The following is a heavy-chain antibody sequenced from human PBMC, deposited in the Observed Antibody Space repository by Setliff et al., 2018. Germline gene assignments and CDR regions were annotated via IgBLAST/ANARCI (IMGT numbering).Heavy chain of an antibody. D-gene: IGHD2-15*01. Sequence: GASVKVSCKASGYSFTLYAIHWVRQAPGQRLEWMGWINAGNGNTKYSQESQDRVTITRDTSASIAFMELSSLRADDTAVYYCARILDRDALLPGDIPRLKPPKGYCSGGRCDPFDYWGEGTLVTVSS. CDR3: ARILDRDALLPGDIPRLKPPKGYCSGGRCDPFDY. J-gene: IGHJ4*02. CDR2: INAGNGNT. CDR1: GYSFTLYA. V-gene: IGHV1-3*01.